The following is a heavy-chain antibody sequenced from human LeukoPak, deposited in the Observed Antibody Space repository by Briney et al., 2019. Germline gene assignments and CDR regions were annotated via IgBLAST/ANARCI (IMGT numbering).Heavy chain of an antibody. CDR2: INHSGIT. CDR1: VGSFSDYQ. J-gene: IGHJ4*02. CDR3: ARWGNVAAVIGLENYYFDY. V-gene: IGHV4-34*01. Sequence: SDTLSLTCALYVGSFSDYQWCWIRQPPRKGLEWIGEINHSGITSDNPSLKSRVTISVDTSKNQFSLKLSSVTAADTAVYYCARWGNVAAVIGLENYYFDYWGQGTLVTVSS. D-gene: IGHD2-2*02.